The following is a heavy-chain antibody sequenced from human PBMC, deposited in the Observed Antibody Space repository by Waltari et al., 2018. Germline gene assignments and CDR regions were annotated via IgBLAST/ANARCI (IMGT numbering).Heavy chain of an antibody. J-gene: IGHJ4*02. V-gene: IGHV4-59*01. CDR1: GGSISRYY. Sequence: QVQLQESGPGLVKPSETLSLTCTVSGGSISRYYWSWIRQPPGKGLEWIGYIYYSGSTNYNPSLKSRVTISVDTSKNQFSLKLSSVTAADTAVYYCARTEIPSSSWFYWGQGTLVTVSS. CDR2: IYYSGST. CDR3: ARTEIPSSSWFY. D-gene: IGHD6-13*01.